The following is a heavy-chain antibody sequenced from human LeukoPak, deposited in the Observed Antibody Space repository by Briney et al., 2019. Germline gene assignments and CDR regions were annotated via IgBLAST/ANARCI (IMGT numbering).Heavy chain of an antibody. CDR3: ARKYSSGWPFDY. V-gene: IGHV4-59*01. CDR1: GGSISSYY. D-gene: IGHD6-19*01. J-gene: IGHJ4*02. Sequence: SETLSLTCTVSGGSISSYYWSWIRQPPGKGLEWIGYIYYSGSTNYNPSLKSRVTISVDTSKNQFSLKLSSVTAADTAVYYCARKYSSGWPFDYWDQGTLVTVSS. CDR2: IYYSGST.